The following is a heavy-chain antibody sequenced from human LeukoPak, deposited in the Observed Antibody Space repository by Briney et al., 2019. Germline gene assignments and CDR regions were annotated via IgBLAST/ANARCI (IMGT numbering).Heavy chain of an antibody. Sequence: GGSLRLSCVASGLNFDDSAMHWVRQAPGKGLEWVSLISADGGSTFSADTVKGRFSISRDNSKNSLYLQMNSLRSEDTAMYYCAKESGKFDYWGQGTLVAVSS. CDR3: AKESGKFDY. V-gene: IGHV3-43*02. CDR2: ISADGGST. CDR1: GLNFDDSA. J-gene: IGHJ4*02.